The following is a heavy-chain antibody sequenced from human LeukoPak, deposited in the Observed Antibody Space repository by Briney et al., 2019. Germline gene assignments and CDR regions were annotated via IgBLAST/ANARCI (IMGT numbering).Heavy chain of an antibody. Sequence: QPGGSLRLSCAASGFTFSSYAMHWVRQAPGKGLEWVAVISYDGSNKYYADSVKGRFTISRDNSKNTPYLQMNSLRAEDTAVYYCARDLHEFWYYYDSSGYTLDYWGQGTLVTVSS. CDR2: ISYDGSNK. CDR3: ARDLHEFWYYYDSSGYTLDY. V-gene: IGHV3-30*01. J-gene: IGHJ4*02. CDR1: GFTFSSYA. D-gene: IGHD3-22*01.